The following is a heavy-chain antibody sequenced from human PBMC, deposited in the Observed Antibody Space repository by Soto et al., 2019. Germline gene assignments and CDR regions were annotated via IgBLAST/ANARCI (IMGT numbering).Heavy chain of an antibody. CDR1: GFTFSTFG. CDR3: ARGRNSGWYIDY. D-gene: IGHD6-19*01. V-gene: IGHV3-33*01. Sequence: GGSLRLSCAASGFTFSTFGMHWVRQAPGKGLEWVAFIWYDGSNIQYADSVKGRFTISRDNSKNTLYLQMNSLRAEDTAVYYCARGRNSGWYIDYWGQGTLVTVSS. CDR2: IWYDGSNI. J-gene: IGHJ4*02.